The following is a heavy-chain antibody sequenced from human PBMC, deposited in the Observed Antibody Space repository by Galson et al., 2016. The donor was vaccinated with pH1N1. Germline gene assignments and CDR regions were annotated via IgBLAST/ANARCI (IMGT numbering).Heavy chain of an antibody. D-gene: IGHD2-8*02. V-gene: IGHV3-7*04. J-gene: IGHJ4*02. Sequence: IKPDGSGKSYVDSVRGRFTISRDNANNSLFLQVNSLRVEDTGVYYCARDSGGNLDYWGQGILVTVSS. CDR2: IKPDGSGK. CDR3: ARDSGGNLDY.